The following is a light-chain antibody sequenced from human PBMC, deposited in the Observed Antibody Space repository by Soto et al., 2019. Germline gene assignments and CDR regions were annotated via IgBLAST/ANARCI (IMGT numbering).Light chain of an antibody. CDR3: QQYYSTPPN. CDR2: WAS. CDR1: QSVFYSSNNRSY. J-gene: IGKJ3*01. V-gene: IGKV4-1*01. Sequence: DIVMTQSPDSLAVFLGERATIDCKSSQSVFYSSNNRSYLAWYQQKLGQPPKLLIYWASTRESGVPDRFGGSGSGTDFTLTIGSLQPEDVAVYYCQQYYSTPPNFGPGTKVHIK.